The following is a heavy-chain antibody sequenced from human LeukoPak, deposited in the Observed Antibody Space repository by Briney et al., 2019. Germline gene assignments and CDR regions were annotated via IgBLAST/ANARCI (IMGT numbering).Heavy chain of an antibody. Sequence: GGSLRLSCAASGFTFKSYPIHWVRQAPGKGLEWVAALWSDGSNQYYADSVKGRFIISRGNSKNTLYLQMNSLRAEDTAVYYCASGGGTNTPNFDYWGQGTLVTVSS. J-gene: IGHJ4*02. CDR2: LWSDGSNQ. CDR1: GFTFKSYP. D-gene: IGHD1-26*01. V-gene: IGHV3-33*08. CDR3: ASGGGTNTPNFDY.